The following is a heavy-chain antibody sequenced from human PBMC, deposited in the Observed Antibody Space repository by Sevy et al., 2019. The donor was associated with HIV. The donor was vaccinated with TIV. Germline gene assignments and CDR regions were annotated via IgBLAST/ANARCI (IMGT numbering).Heavy chain of an antibody. V-gene: IGHV3-21*01. CDR2: ISSSSSYI. CDR1: GFTFSSYS. Sequence: GGSLRLSCAASGFTFSSYSMNWVCQAPGKGLEWVSSISSSSSYIYYADSVKGRFTISRDNAKNSLYLQMNSLRAEDTAVYYCARDAYSGYDLDRVPDAFDIWGQGTMVTVSS. CDR3: ARDAYSGYDLDRVPDAFDI. J-gene: IGHJ3*02. D-gene: IGHD5-12*01.